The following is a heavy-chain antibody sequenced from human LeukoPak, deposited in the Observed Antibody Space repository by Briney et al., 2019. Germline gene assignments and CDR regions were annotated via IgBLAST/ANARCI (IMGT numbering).Heavy chain of an antibody. Sequence: SVKVSCKASGGTFSSYAISWVRQAPGQGLEWMGRIIPILGIANYAQKFQGRVTITADKSTSTAYMELSSLRSEDTAVYYCARVGYSSGWYVLGPFDYWGQGTLVTASS. V-gene: IGHV1-69*04. D-gene: IGHD6-19*01. CDR2: IIPILGIA. CDR1: GGTFSSYA. CDR3: ARVGYSSGWYVLGPFDY. J-gene: IGHJ4*02.